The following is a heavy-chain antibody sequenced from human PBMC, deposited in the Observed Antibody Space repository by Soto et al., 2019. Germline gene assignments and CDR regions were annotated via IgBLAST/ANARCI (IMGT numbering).Heavy chain of an antibody. CDR3: ARGWGLVFDY. CDR1: GGSISSYY. D-gene: IGHD2-21*02. J-gene: IGHJ4*02. V-gene: IGHV4-59*01. CDR2: IYYSGST. Sequence: QVQLQESGPGLVKPSETLSLTCTVSGGSISSYYWSWIRQPPGKGLEWIGYIYYSGSTNYNPSLXSXVXIXXDTSKNQFSLTLSSVAAADTAVYYCARGWGLVFDYWGQGTLVTVSS.